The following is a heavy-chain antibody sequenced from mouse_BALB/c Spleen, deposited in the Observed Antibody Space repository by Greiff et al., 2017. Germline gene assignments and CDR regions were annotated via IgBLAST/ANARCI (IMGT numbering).Heavy chain of an antibody. Sequence: QVQLQQSGPELVKPGASVKMSCKASGYTFTDYVISWVKQRTGQGLEWIGEIYPGSGSTYYNEKFKGKATLTADKSSNTAYMQLSSLTSEDSAVYFCARGGYEGRRAWFAYWGQGTLVTVSA. V-gene: IGHV1-81*01. J-gene: IGHJ3*01. CDR1: GYTFTDYV. CDR2: IYPGSGST. D-gene: IGHD2-14*01. CDR3: ARGGYEGRRAWFAY.